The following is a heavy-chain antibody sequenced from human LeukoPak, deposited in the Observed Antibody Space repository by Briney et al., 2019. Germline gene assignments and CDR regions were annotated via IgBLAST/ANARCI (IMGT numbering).Heavy chain of an antibody. V-gene: IGHV3-30*04. CDR3: TRAMVRGPDYYYMDV. Sequence: GGSLRLSCAASGFTFSSYAMHWVRQAPGKGLEWVAVIAYDGSNKYYADSVKGRFTISRDNSKNTLYLQMNSLKTEDTAVYYCTRAMVRGPDYYYMDVWGKGTTVTISS. J-gene: IGHJ6*03. D-gene: IGHD3-10*01. CDR2: IAYDGSNK. CDR1: GFTFSSYA.